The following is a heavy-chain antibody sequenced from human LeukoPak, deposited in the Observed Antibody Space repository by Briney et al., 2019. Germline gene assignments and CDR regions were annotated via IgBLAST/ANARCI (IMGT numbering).Heavy chain of an antibody. J-gene: IGHJ4*02. CDR1: GGSISSDRFY. CDR2: IKSSNT. V-gene: IGHV4-61*02. CDR3: ARVPDWTYVPDY. Sequence: SETLSLTCTVSGGSISSDRFYWTWVRQPAGKGLEWIGRIKSSNTNYNPSLKSRVSISLDTSTNQFSLKLSSLTAADTAVYYGARVPDWTYVPDYWGQGTLVTVSS. D-gene: IGHD3-16*01.